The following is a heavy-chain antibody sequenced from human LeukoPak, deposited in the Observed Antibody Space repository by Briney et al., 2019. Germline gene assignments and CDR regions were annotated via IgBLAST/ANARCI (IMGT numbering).Heavy chain of an antibody. CDR2: ISAYNGNT. J-gene: IGHJ4*02. CDR1: GYTFTSYG. V-gene: IGHV1-18*01. CDR3: AIDYGEVREAYYFDY. Sequence: ASVKVSCKASGYTFTSYGISWVRQAPRQGLEWMGWISAYNGNTNYAQKLQGRVTMTTDTSTSTAYMELRSLRSDDTAVYYCAIDYGEVREAYYFDYWGQGTLVTVSS. D-gene: IGHD4-17*01.